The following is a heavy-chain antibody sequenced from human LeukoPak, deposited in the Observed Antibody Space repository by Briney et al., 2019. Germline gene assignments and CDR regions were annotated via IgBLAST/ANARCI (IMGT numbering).Heavy chain of an antibody. CDR1: GFTFSSYA. J-gene: IGHJ4*02. V-gene: IGHV3-23*01. CDR3: AKDKSYVLGHNYFDY. Sequence: GGSLRLPCAASGFTFSSYAMSWVRQAPGKGLEWVSGISGSGGSTYYADSVKGRFTISRDNSKNTLYLQMNSLRAEDTAVYYCAKDKSYVLGHNYFDYWGQGTLVTVSS. CDR2: ISGSGGST. D-gene: IGHD1-26*01.